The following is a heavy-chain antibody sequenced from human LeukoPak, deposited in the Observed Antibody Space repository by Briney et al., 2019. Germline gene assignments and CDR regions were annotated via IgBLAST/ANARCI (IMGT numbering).Heavy chain of an antibody. CDR3: AREDYYSYYGMDV. V-gene: IGHV4-30-2*01. Sequence: SETLSLTCTVSGGSISSGGYYWCWIRQPPGKGLEWIGYIYHSGSTYYNPSLKSRVTISVDRSKNQFSLKLSSVTAADTAVYYCAREDYYSYYGMDVWGQGTTVTVSS. CDR1: GGSISSGGYY. CDR2: IYHSGST. J-gene: IGHJ6*02.